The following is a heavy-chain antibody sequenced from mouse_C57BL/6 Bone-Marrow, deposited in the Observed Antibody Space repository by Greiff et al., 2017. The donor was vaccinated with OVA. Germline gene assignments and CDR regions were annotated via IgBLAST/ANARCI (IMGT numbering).Heavy chain of an antibody. CDR1: GYTFTDYE. D-gene: IGHD2-12*01. J-gene: IGHJ4*01. V-gene: IGHV1-15*01. Sequence: VQVVESGAELVRPGASVTLSCKASGYTFTDYEMHWVKQTPVHGLEWIGAIDPETGGTAYNQKFKGKAILTADKSSSTAYMELRSLTSEDSAVYYCTRYGTIRYAMDYWGQGTSVTVSS. CDR3: TRYGTIRYAMDY. CDR2: IDPETGGT.